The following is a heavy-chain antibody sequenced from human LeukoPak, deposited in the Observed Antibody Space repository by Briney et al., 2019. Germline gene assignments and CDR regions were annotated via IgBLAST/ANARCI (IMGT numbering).Heavy chain of an antibody. V-gene: IGHV3-23*01. D-gene: IGHD1-7*01. CDR1: GFTVSNNY. CDR3: TRTAQYTCFDP. CDR2: ISGSGGTT. J-gene: IGHJ5*02. Sequence: GGSLRLSCAASGFTVSNNYMSWVRQAPGKGLEWVSAISGSGGTTIYADSVKGRFTISRDNSKNTLYLQMDSLRAEDTAIYYVTRTAQYTCFDPWGQGTLVTVSS.